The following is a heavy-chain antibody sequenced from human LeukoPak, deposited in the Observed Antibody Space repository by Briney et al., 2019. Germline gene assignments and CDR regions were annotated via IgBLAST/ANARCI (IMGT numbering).Heavy chain of an antibody. D-gene: IGHD1-26*01. CDR1: GFTFSSYG. Sequence: GGSLRLSCEASGFTFSSYGMHWVRRAPGKGLEWMTVISHDGSNKYYVDSVKGRFTISRDNSKSTLYLQMNSLRAEDTAVYYCAKLLLGLFDYWGQGTLVTVSS. CDR2: ISHDGSNK. V-gene: IGHV3-30*18. CDR3: AKLLLGLFDY. J-gene: IGHJ4*02.